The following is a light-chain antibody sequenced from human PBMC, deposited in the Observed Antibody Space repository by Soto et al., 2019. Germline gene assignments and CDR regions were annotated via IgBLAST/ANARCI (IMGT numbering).Light chain of an antibody. Sequence: QSALTQPASVSGSPGQSITISCTGTNSDLGAYDYVSWYQQHPGKAPRLLIYEVSNRPSGVSDRFSGSKSANTASLTISGLQADDEADYYCSSYTASSARVFGPGTKVTVL. J-gene: IGLJ1*01. CDR3: SSYTASSARV. V-gene: IGLV2-14*01. CDR1: NSDLGAYDY. CDR2: EVS.